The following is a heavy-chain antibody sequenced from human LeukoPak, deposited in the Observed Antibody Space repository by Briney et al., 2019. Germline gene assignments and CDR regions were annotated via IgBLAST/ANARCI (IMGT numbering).Heavy chain of an antibody. CDR3: VRFSPRLNREKFDY. CDR1: GDTFTSYA. D-gene: IGHD1-26*01. V-gene: IGHV1-18*01. CDR2: ITPYNGNT. J-gene: IGHJ4*02. Sequence: GASVKVSCKASGDTFTSYAISWVRQAPGQGLEWMGWITPYNGNTHYAQKFQGRVTMTTDTSTTTAYMELRSLRSDDTAVYYCVRFSPRLNREKFDYWGQGTLVTVSS.